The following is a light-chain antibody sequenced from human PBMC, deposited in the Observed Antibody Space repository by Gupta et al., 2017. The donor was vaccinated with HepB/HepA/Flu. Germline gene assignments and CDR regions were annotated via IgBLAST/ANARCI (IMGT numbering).Light chain of an antibody. Sequence: QSVLTQPPSVSPAPGQKVTISFSGCSSNIGNNYVSWYQQLPGTAPKLLIYENNKRPSGIPDRFSCSNSGTSATLGITGLQTGDEADYYCGTWDSSLSAYYVFGTGTKVTVL. CDR3: GTWDSSLSAYYV. CDR1: SSNIGNNY. CDR2: ENN. V-gene: IGLV1-51*02. J-gene: IGLJ1*01.